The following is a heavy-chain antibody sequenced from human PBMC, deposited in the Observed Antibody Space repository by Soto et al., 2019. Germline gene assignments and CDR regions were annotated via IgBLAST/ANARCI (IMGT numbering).Heavy chain of an antibody. CDR1: GFTFSNYG. J-gene: IGHJ4*02. Sequence: EVQLLESGGGLVQPGGSLRLSCAASGFTFSNYGMSWVRQAPGKGLEWVSAISGSGGGTYYADSVKGRFTISRDNSKNTLYLQMNGLRAEETAVYYCAKPPRGLWLVEGSEYYFDFWGQGTLVTVSS. D-gene: IGHD6-19*01. CDR3: AKPPRGLWLVEGSEYYFDF. V-gene: IGHV3-23*01. CDR2: ISGSGGGT.